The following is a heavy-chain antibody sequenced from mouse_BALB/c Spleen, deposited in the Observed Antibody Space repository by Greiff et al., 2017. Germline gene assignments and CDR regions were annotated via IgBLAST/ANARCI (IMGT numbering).Heavy chain of an antibody. CDR1: GYTFTSYW. Sequence: VQLQQSGAELARPGASVKLSCKASGYTFTSYWMQWVKQRPGQGLEWIGAIYPGDGDTRYTQKFKGKATLTADKSSSTAYMQLSSLASEDSAVYYCARGGDPIYDGPYWYFDVWGAGTTVTVSS. V-gene: IGHV1-87*01. J-gene: IGHJ1*01. CDR3: ARGGDPIYDGPYWYFDV. D-gene: IGHD2-3*01. CDR2: IYPGDGDT.